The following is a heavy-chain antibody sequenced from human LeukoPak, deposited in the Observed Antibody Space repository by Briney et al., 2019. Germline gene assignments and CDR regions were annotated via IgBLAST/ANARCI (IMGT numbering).Heavy chain of an antibody. CDR3: ARKPIVNSAWYYFDY. Sequence: SETLSLTCTVSGGSISSYYWSWIRQPPGKGLEWIGNIYYSGSAYYNPSLKSRVTMSVDTSKNQFSLKLSSVTAADTAVYYCARKPIVNSAWYYFDYWGQGTLVTVSS. CDR1: GGSISSYY. V-gene: IGHV4-59*04. J-gene: IGHJ4*02. CDR2: IYYSGSA. D-gene: IGHD3-22*01.